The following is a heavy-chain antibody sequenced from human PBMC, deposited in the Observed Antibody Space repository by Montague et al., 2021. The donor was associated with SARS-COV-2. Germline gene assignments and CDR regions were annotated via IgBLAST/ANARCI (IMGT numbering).Heavy chain of an antibody. CDR2: IKQDGSEI. D-gene: IGHD2-15*01. CDR3: ASSGTWYDLDY. Sequence: SLRLSCAVSGFSISNYYVNWVRQAPGKGLEWVANIKQDGSEIYYVDSVKGRFTMSRDTAQNSLFLQMNSLRADDTAVYFCASSGTWYDLDYWGQGTLVTVSS. CDR1: GFSISNYY. V-gene: IGHV3-7*01. J-gene: IGHJ4*02.